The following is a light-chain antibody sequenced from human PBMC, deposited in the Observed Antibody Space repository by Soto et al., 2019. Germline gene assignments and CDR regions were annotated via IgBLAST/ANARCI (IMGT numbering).Light chain of an antibody. Sequence: IVLTQSPGTLSLSPGERATLSCRASQSVTNNYLAWYQQKPGQAPRLLIYAASNRPTGIPDRFSGSGSGTDFTLTISSLEPEDFAVYYCQQYGRSPWMFGQGTKVEVK. CDR1: QSVTNNY. J-gene: IGKJ1*01. CDR2: AAS. V-gene: IGKV3-20*01. CDR3: QQYGRSPWM.